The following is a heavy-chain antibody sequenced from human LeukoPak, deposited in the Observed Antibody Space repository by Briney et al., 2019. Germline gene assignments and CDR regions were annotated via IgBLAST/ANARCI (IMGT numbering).Heavy chain of an antibody. CDR2: INPNSGGT. D-gene: IGHD2-2*01. V-gene: IGHV1-2*02. CDR1: GYTFTSYG. J-gene: IGHJ6*03. CDR3: ARFAPAATYYYYYYMDV. Sequence: ASVKVSCKASGYTFTSYGISWVRQAPGQGLGWMGWINPNSGGTNYAQKFQGRVTMTRDTSISTAYMELSRLRSDDTAVYYCARFAPAATYYYYYYMDVWGKGTTVTVSS.